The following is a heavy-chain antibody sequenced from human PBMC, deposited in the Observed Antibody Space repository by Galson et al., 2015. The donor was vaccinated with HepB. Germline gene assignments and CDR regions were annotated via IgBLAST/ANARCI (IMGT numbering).Heavy chain of an antibody. Sequence: SVKVSCKASGYTFTGYYMHWVRQAPGQGLEWMGWINPNSGGTNYAQKFQGRVTMTRDTSISTAYMELSRLRSDDTAVYYCARNYQKPRYCSSTSCSLYYYYYYMDVWGKGTTVTVSS. J-gene: IGHJ6*03. V-gene: IGHV1-2*02. D-gene: IGHD2-2*01. CDR3: ARNYQKPRYCSSTSCSLYYYYYYMDV. CDR1: GYTFTGYY. CDR2: INPNSGGT.